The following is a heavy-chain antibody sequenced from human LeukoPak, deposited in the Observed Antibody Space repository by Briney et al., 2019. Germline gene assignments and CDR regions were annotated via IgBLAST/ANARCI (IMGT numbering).Heavy chain of an antibody. CDR3: AKDNCSAGSCYRRPDAFDI. V-gene: IGHV3-23*01. J-gene: IGHJ3*02. CDR1: GFTFSSYA. Sequence: PGGSLRLSCAASGFTFSSYAMSWVRQAPGKGLEWVSAISGSGGSTYYADSVKGRFTISTDNSKNTLYLQMNSLRAEDTAVYYCAKDNCSAGSCYRRPDAFDIWGQGTMVTVSS. D-gene: IGHD2-15*01. CDR2: ISGSGGST.